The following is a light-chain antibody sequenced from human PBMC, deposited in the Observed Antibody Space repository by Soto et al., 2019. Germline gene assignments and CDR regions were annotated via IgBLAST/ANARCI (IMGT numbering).Light chain of an antibody. CDR2: DIS. J-gene: IGKJ1*01. CDR3: QQYNSYS. V-gene: IGKV1-5*01. Sequence: DIQMTQSPSTLSASVGDRVTITCRASQSISSWLAWYQQKPGKAPKFLIYDISNLEIGVPSRFSGSGSGTEFTLTISGLQPDDFATYYCQQYNSYSFGQGTKVDIK. CDR1: QSISSW.